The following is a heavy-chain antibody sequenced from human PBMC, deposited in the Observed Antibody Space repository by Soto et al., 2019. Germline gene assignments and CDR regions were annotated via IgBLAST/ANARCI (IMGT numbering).Heavy chain of an antibody. CDR3: ARESGGTGLDV. J-gene: IGHJ6*02. CDR1: GFTFSAFE. Sequence: GGSLRLSCAASGFTFSAFEMNWVRQAPGKGLEWLSYIYNSGSTMTYADSVKGRFAISRDNAKNSLYLQMYSLRAEDTAVYYCARESGGTGLDVWGQGTTVTVSS. CDR2: IYNSGSTM. D-gene: IGHD1-1*01. V-gene: IGHV3-48*03.